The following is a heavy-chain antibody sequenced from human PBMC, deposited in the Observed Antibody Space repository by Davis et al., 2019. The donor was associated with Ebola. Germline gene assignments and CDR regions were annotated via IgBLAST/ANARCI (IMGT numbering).Heavy chain of an antibody. V-gene: IGHV5-51*01. Sequence: SLKTSSTPSRYSFTSYWLGWVRPMPGKGLEWMGIIYPGDSDTRYSPSFHGQVTISADTSISTAYLKWSSLKASDTAMYYCARWGRLVYYGMDVWGQGTTVTVSS. J-gene: IGHJ6*02. CDR2: IYPGDSDT. CDR3: ARWGRLVYYGMDV. CDR1: RYSFTSYW. D-gene: IGHD3-9*01.